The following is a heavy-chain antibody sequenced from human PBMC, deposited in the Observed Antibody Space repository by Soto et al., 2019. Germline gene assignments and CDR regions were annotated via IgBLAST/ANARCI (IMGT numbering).Heavy chain of an antibody. CDR1: GFTFTSYA. Sequence: EVQLLDSGGGLVQPGGSLRLSCAASGFTFTSYAMSWVRQAPGKGLEWVSAISGSGDSTYNADSVKGRFTISRDNSKNTLYLQMNSLRVEDTALYYCARESTPLLGYCINGICCNDYWGQGTRVTVSS. CDR3: ARESTPLLGYCINGICCNDY. V-gene: IGHV3-23*01. CDR2: ISGSGDST. D-gene: IGHD2-8*01. J-gene: IGHJ4*02.